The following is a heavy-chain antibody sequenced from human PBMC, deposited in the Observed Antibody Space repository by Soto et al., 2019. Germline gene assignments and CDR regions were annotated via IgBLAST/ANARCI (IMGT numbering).Heavy chain of an antibody. Sequence: SETLCRTCDVGGGSIHNSHSLGGWVRQPPGKGLKFIGSVYYSGGAYYSPSLKSRVTVSVDTSKNQLSLRVNSVTAADTAVFYCLRVGEATTRHTDSASWGQGILVSVSS. CDR1: GGSIHNSHSL. D-gene: IGHD3-10*01. CDR2: VYYSGGA. V-gene: IGHV4-39*01. CDR3: LRVGEATTRHTDSAS. J-gene: IGHJ4*02.